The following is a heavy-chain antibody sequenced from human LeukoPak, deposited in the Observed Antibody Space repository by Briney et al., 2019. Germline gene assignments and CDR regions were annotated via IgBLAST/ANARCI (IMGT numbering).Heavy chain of an antibody. D-gene: IGHD3-16*01. CDR2: ISYSGST. Sequence: PSETLSLTCIVSGGSISINYWSWIRQPPGKGLEWIGYISYSGSTNYNPSLQSRVTISINTSKNQFSLNLSSVTAGDRAVFFWASGEVWGGRVGFGPWGQGTLVTVSS. CDR3: ASGEVWGGRVGFGP. J-gene: IGHJ5*02. CDR1: GGSISINY. V-gene: IGHV4-59*01.